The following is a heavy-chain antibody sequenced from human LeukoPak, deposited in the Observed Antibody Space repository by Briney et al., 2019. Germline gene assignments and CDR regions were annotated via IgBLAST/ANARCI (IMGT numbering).Heavy chain of an antibody. CDR1: GFTFNIHA. V-gene: IGHV3-23*01. Sequence: GGSLRLSCVASGFTFNIHAMSWVRQAPGKGLEWVSAISGSGGSTYYADSVKGRFTISRDNSKNTLYLQINSLRAEDTAVYYCAKVAEGYYGSGSYLGYYYYGMDVWGQGTTVTVSS. J-gene: IGHJ6*02. D-gene: IGHD3-10*01. CDR2: ISGSGGST. CDR3: AKVAEGYYGSGSYLGYYYYGMDV.